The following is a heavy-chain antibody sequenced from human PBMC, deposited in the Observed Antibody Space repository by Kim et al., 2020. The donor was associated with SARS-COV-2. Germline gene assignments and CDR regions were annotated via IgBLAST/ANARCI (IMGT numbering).Heavy chain of an antibody. CDR2: IKTDGSNT. Sequence: GGSLRLSCAASGFTFSNYWMHWVRQAPGKGLVWVSHIKTDGSNTNYADSVKGRFTISRDNAKNILYLQMNSLRVDDTAVYHCGRVTDGDGYWGQGTLVTVSS. V-gene: IGHV3-74*01. J-gene: IGHJ4*02. CDR3: GRVTDGDGY. D-gene: IGHD2-21*02. CDR1: GFTFSNYW.